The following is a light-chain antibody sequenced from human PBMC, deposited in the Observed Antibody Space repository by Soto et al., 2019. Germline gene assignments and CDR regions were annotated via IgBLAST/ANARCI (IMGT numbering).Light chain of an antibody. V-gene: IGKV3-20*01. CDR3: QQYGSSPIT. CDR1: QSVSSSY. Sequence: EIVLTQSPGTLSLSPGERATLSCRASQSVSSSYLAWYQQKPDQAPRLLIYGASSRSTGIPDRFSGSGSGTDFTLTISRLEAEDFAVYYCQQYGSSPITFGQGTRLEIK. J-gene: IGKJ5*01. CDR2: GAS.